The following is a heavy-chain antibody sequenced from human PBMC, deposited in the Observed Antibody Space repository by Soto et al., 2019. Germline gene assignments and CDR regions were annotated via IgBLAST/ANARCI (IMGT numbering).Heavy chain of an antibody. CDR3: AKDRSYDYVWGSYRYKGY. Sequence: GGSLRLSCAASGFTFSSYAMSWVRQAPGKGLEWVSAISGSGGSTYYADSVKGRFTISRDNSKNTLYLQMNSLRAEDTAVYYCAKDRSYDYVWGSYRYKGYWGQGTLVTVSS. CDR2: ISGSGGST. J-gene: IGHJ4*02. D-gene: IGHD3-16*02. CDR1: GFTFSSYA. V-gene: IGHV3-23*01.